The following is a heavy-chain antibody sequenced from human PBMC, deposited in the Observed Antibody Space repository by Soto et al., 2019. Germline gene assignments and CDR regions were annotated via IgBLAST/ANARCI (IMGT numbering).Heavy chain of an antibody. CDR3: ARNRYCSGGSCYGVRVAWFDP. CDR1: GGSFSGYY. D-gene: IGHD2-15*01. CDR2: INHRGST. V-gene: IGHV4-34*01. J-gene: IGHJ5*02. Sequence: QVQLQQWGAGLLKPSETLSLTCAVYGGSFSGYYWSWIRQPPGKGLEWIGEINHRGSTNYNPSLRSRVTLSVDTSKNQFALKLSSVTAADTAVYYCARNRYCSGGSCYGVRVAWFDPWGQGTLVTVSS.